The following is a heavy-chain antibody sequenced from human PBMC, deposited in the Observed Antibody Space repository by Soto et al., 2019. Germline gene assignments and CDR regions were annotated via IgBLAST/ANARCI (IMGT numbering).Heavy chain of an antibody. CDR3: ATTYYDILTGYYNPHYFDY. J-gene: IGHJ4*02. CDR1: GGTFSSYA. CDR2: IIPIFGTA. Sequence: ASVKVSCKASGGTFSSYAISWVRQAPGQGLEWMGGIIPIFGTANYAQKFQGRVTITADESTSTAYMELSSLRSEDTAVYYCATTYYDILTGYYNPHYFDYWGQGTLVTVSS. D-gene: IGHD3-9*01. V-gene: IGHV1-69*13.